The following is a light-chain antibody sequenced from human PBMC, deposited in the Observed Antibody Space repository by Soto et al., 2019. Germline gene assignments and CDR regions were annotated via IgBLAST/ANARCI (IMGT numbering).Light chain of an antibody. Sequence: EIVLTQSPGTLSLSPGERATLSCRASQSVSVNSLAWYQQKGGQAPRLLIYAASTRATGVPDRFSGTGSGTDFALTISRLETDDSAVYYCQQRSKWVTFGRGTKVDIK. CDR1: QSVSVNS. V-gene: IGKV3D-20*02. CDR3: QQRSKWVT. CDR2: AAS. J-gene: IGKJ4*01.